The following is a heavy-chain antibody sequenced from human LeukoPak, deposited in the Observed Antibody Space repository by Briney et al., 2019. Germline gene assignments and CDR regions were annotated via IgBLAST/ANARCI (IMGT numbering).Heavy chain of an antibody. J-gene: IGHJ4*02. CDR3: ATLEVGWLPPVDF. CDR2: ISGSGAST. D-gene: IGHD5-24*01. V-gene: IGHV3-23*01. CDR1: GFTFSSYA. Sequence: GGSLRLPCAASGFTFSSYAMSWVRQAPGKGLEWVSAISGSGASTYYADSVKGRFTISRDNAKNTLYLQMNSLRAEDTAVYYCATLEVGWLPPVDFWGQGTLVTVSS.